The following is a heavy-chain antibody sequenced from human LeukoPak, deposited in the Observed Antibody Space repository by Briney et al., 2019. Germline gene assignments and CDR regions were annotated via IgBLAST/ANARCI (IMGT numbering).Heavy chain of an antibody. CDR2: IYPGDSDI. D-gene: IGHD4-17*01. Sequence: GESLKISCTGSGYRITSYLIGLVRQMPGKGVEWVGIIYPGDSDIRYSPCFQGQVTISADKSISTAYLQWSSLKASDTAMYYCVRQETTVTTAFDYGGQGTLVSVSS. CDR3: VRQETTVTTAFDY. V-gene: IGHV5-51*01. J-gene: IGHJ4*02. CDR1: GYRITSYL.